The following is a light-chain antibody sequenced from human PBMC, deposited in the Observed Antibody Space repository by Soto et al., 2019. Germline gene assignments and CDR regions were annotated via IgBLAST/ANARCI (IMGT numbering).Light chain of an antibody. Sequence: EIVLTQSPGTLSLSPGERATLSCRASQTVSSSYLAWYQQKPGQAPRLLIYGASTRAAGIPERFSGSGSGTAFTRIISRLEPEDFAVYYCQQYGRSPPVKFGQGTKVEIK. CDR3: QQYGRSPPVK. J-gene: IGKJ1*01. CDR2: GAS. CDR1: QTVSSSY. V-gene: IGKV3-20*01.